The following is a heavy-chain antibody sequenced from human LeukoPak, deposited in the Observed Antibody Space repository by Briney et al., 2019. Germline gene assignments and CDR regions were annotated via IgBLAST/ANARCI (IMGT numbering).Heavy chain of an antibody. CDR2: IDPDTGDT. CDR3: ARAGHNSNSGGYDF. D-gene: IGHD3-22*01. V-gene: IGHV1-2*02. J-gene: IGHJ4*02. CDR1: GYTFIDHY. Sequence: ASVKVSCKPSGYTFIDHYLHWVRQAPEQGLESLGWIDPDTGDTNYPQKFQGRLTMTRDTSGSTAYMELNRLRSDDTAVYYCARAGHNSNSGGYDFWGLGTLVTVSS.